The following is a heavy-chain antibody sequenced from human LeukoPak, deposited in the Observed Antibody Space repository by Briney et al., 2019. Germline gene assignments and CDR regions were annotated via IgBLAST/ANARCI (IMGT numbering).Heavy chain of an antibody. CDR3: ARSRYRWVVATISHFGY. CDR1: GYTFTSYD. CDR2: MNPNSGNT. V-gene: IGHV1-8*01. D-gene: IGHD5-12*01. J-gene: IGHJ4*02. Sequence: WASVKVSCKASGYTFTSYDINWVRQATGQGLEWMGWMNPNSGNTGYAQKFQGRVTMTRNTSISTAYMELSSLRSEDTAVYYCARSRYRWVVATISHFGYWGQGTLVTVSS.